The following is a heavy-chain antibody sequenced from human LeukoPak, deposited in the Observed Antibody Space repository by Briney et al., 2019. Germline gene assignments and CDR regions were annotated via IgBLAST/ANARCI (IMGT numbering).Heavy chain of an antibody. J-gene: IGHJ4*02. Sequence: GGSPRLSCAVSGFTVSSKYLNWVRQAPGKGLEWISVIYSGGITNYADSVKGRFTISRDTSKNTLYLQMNSLRAEDTAVYFCAGRSFGFGSGFVDYWGQGTLVTVSS. CDR1: GFTVSSKY. D-gene: IGHD6-19*01. CDR3: AGRSFGFGSGFVDY. V-gene: IGHV3-66*01. CDR2: IYSGGIT.